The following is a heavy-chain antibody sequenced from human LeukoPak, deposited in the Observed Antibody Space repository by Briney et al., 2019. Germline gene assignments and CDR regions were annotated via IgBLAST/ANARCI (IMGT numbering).Heavy chain of an antibody. CDR2: INHSGST. D-gene: IGHD5-24*01. V-gene: IGHV4-39*07. CDR1: GGSVSSGSYY. Sequence: SETLSLTCTVSGGSVSSGSYYWSWIRQPPGKGLEWIGEINHSGSTNYNPSLKSRVTISVDTSKNQFSLKLSSVTAADTAVYYCARGRLYKEAPVSHWGQGTLVTVSS. J-gene: IGHJ4*02. CDR3: ARGRLYKEAPVSH.